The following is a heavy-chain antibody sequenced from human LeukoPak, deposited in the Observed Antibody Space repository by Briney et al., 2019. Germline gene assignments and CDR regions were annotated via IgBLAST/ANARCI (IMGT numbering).Heavy chain of an antibody. Sequence: GGSLRLSCAASRFTFSNYWMHWVRQAPGKGLVWVSRITSDGSSTSYADSARGRFTVSRDNAKNTLYLQMNSLRAEDTAVYYCARASTPGGPFDYWGQGTLVTVSS. CDR3: ARASTPGGPFDY. CDR2: ITSDGSST. V-gene: IGHV3-74*01. J-gene: IGHJ4*02. CDR1: RFTFSNYW. D-gene: IGHD4-23*01.